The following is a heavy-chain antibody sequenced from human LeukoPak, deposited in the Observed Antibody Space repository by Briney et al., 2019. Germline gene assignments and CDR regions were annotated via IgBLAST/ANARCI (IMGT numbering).Heavy chain of an antibody. CDR3: ARDGGYGRRYYHHYGMEV. CDR2: ISAYNGNT. CDR1: GYTLTSYG. D-gene: IGHD5-18*01. Sequence: GASVKVSCKASGYTLTSYGISWLRQAPGQRLEWMGWISAYNGNTNYAQKLQGRVTMTTDASTSTAYMELRSLGSDDTAVYYCARDGGYGRRYYHHYGMEVWGQGTTVTVSS. V-gene: IGHV1-18*01. J-gene: IGHJ6*02.